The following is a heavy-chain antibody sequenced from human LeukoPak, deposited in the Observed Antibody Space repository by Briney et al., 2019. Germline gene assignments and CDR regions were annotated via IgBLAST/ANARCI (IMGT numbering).Heavy chain of an antibody. J-gene: IGHJ4*02. CDR1: GYTFTGYY. Sequence: ASVKVSCKASGYTFTGYYMHWVRQAPGQGLEWMRRINPNSGGTNYAQKFQGRVTMTRDTSISTAYMELSRLRSDDTAVYYCASVSDYDSSGYRADYWGQGTLVTVSS. CDR2: INPNSGGT. CDR3: ASVSDYDSSGYRADY. V-gene: IGHV1-2*06. D-gene: IGHD3-22*01.